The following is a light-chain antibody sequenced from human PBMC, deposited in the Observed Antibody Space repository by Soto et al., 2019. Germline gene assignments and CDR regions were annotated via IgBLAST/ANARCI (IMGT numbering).Light chain of an antibody. CDR1: QSVSSS. V-gene: IGKV3-11*01. CDR2: DTS. J-gene: IGKJ2*01. Sequence: EIVLTQSPATLSLSPGERATLSCRASQSVSSSLAWYQQKPGQAPGLLIYDTSKRATGIPARFSGSGSGTDFTLTIGSLEPEDFAVYYCQQRSDWPRTFGQGTKLEVK. CDR3: QQRSDWPRT.